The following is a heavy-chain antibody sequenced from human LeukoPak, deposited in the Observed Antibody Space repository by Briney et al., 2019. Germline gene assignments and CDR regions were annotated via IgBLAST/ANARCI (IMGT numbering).Heavy chain of an antibody. Sequence: SETLSLTCDVSGGSFSGYYWSWIRQPPGKGLEWIGEINHSGSTNYNPSLKSRVTISVDTSKNQFSLKLSSVTAAATAVYYCARGNLEAAAKEFDPWGQGTLVTVSS. D-gene: IGHD6-13*01. CDR3: ARGNLEAAAKEFDP. J-gene: IGHJ5*02. CDR2: INHSGST. CDR1: GGSFSGYY. V-gene: IGHV4-34*01.